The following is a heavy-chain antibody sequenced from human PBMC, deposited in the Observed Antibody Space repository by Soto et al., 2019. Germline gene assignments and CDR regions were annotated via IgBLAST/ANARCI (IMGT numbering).Heavy chain of an antibody. CDR3: ARLVSSRMVSGALTTDF. D-gene: IGHD3-10*01. CDR1: GYIFTNYW. Sequence: EVQLVQSGAEVKKPGESLRISCQVSGYIFTNYWINWVRQMPGKGLEWMGRIDPSESQTNYSPSFQGHVTISADKSINTAYLQWSNLKASDTAIYYCARLVSSRMVSGALTTDFWGQGTLVTVSS. J-gene: IGHJ4*02. CDR2: IDPSESQT. V-gene: IGHV5-10-1*03.